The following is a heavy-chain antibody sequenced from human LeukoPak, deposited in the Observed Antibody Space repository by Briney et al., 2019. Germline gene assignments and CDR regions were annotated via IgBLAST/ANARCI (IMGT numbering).Heavy chain of an antibody. CDR2: ISSSGSTI. V-gene: IGHV3-11*01. Sequence: TGGSLRLSCAASGFTFSDYYMSWIRQAPGKGLEWVSYISSSGSTIYYADSVKGRFTISRDNAENSLYLQMNSLRAEDTAVYYCARDRSSGGSWDYWGQGTLATVSS. CDR1: GFTFSDYY. CDR3: ARDRSSGGSWDY. D-gene: IGHD2-15*01. J-gene: IGHJ4*02.